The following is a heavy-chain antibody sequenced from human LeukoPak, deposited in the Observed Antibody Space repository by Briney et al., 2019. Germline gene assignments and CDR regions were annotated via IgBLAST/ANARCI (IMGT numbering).Heavy chain of an antibody. V-gene: IGHV3-7*01. CDR1: GFTFSSYW. J-gene: IGHJ5*02. D-gene: IGHD2-2*01. CDR2: IKQDGSEK. Sequence: GGSLRLSCAASGFTFSSYWMSWVRQAPGKGLEWVANIKQDGSEKYYVDSVKGRFTISRDNAKNSLYLQMNSLRAEDTAVYYCAREHLYCSSTNCRTNWFDPWGQGTLVTVSS. CDR3: AREHLYCSSTNCRTNWFDP.